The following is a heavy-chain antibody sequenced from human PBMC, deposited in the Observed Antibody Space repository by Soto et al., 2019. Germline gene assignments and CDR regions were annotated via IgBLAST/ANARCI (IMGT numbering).Heavy chain of an antibody. CDR1: GYTFSGYD. CDR3: ARATELRYVECSVYRGGNYAMDV. CDR2: VNPDSGST. V-gene: IGHV1-8*01. Sequence: QVQLVQSGAEVKKPGASVRVSCKASGYTFSGYDINWVRQATGQGLEWMGWVNPDSGSTGYAGIFQGRATITWDRSTTPAYMDLTSLTSEGSAVYYCARATELRYVECSVYRGGNYAMDVWGQVPTVTVSS. D-gene: IGHD3-3*01. J-gene: IGHJ6*02.